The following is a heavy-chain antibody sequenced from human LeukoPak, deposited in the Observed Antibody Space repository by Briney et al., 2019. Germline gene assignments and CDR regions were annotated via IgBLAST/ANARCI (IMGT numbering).Heavy chain of an antibody. Sequence: PGGSLRLSCAASGSTFSAYWMSWVRQAPGKGLEWVSVLYSGGTTFYADSVKGRFTISRDNSMNTLYLQMKSLRPEDTAVYYCASPGPGGAAAGLFDYWGQGTLVTVSS. CDR1: GSTFSAYW. J-gene: IGHJ4*02. D-gene: IGHD6-13*01. CDR2: LYSGGTT. V-gene: IGHV3-53*05. CDR3: ASPGPGGAAAGLFDY.